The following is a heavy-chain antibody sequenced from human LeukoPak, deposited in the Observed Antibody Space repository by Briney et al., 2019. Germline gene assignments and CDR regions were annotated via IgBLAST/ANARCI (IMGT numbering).Heavy chain of an antibody. Sequence: GGSLRLSCAASGFTFSSYEMNWVRQAPGKGLEWVSYISSSGSTIYYADSVKGRFTISRDNSKNTLYLQMNSLRAEDTAVYYCAKHGANYYYYYMDVWGKGTTVTVSS. CDR3: AKHGANYYYYYMDV. CDR1: GFTFSSYE. CDR2: ISSSGSTI. V-gene: IGHV3-48*03. D-gene: IGHD4/OR15-4a*01. J-gene: IGHJ6*03.